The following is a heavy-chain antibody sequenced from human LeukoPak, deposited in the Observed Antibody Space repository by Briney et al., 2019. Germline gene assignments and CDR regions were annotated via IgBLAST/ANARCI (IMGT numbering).Heavy chain of an antibody. J-gene: IGHJ3*02. D-gene: IGHD3-9*01. CDR2: IYYSGST. CDR1: GGSISSYY. Sequence: SETLSFTCTVSGGSISSYYWSWIRQPPGKGLEWIGYIYYSGSTNYNPSLKSRVTISVDTSKNQFSLKLSSVTAADTAVYYCARDSPAYYDILTGPYLAFDIWGQGTMVTVSS. CDR3: ARDSPAYYDILTGPYLAFDI. V-gene: IGHV4-59*12.